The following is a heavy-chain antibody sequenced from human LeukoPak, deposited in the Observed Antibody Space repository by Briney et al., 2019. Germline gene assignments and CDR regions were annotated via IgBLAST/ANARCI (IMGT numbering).Heavy chain of an antibody. Sequence: SVKVSCKASGGTFSSYAISWVRQAPGQGLEWMGGIIPIFCTTNYAQKFQGRVTITTDESTRTAYMELSSLRSEDTAVYYCARGGKGRFLTHHYYMDVWGKGTTVTVSS. CDR1: GGTFSSYA. CDR2: IIPIFCTT. V-gene: IGHV1-69*05. J-gene: IGHJ6*03. D-gene: IGHD3-3*01. CDR3: ARGGKGRFLTHHYYMDV.